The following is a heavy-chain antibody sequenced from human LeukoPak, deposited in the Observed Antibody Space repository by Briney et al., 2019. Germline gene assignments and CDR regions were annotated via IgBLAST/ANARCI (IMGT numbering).Heavy chain of an antibody. J-gene: IGHJ4*02. CDR2: IKQDGSEK. V-gene: IGHV3-7*04. CDR3: ARSVGAAFDH. Sequence: GGSLRLSCEASGFMLSGYWMSWVRQAPGKGLEWVANIKQDGSEKFYVDSVKGRFTISRDNAKNSLYPQMNSLRAEDTAVYYCARSVGAAFDHWGQGTLVTVSS. CDR1: GFMLSGYW. D-gene: IGHD1-26*01.